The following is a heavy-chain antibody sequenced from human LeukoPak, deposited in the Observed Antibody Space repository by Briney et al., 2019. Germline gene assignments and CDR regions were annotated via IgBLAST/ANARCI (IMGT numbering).Heavy chain of an antibody. CDR1: GYTFTSYD. D-gene: IGHD3-22*01. Sequence: ASVKVSCKASGYTFTSYDINWVRQPTGQGREWMGWMNPNSGKTGYSQKFRCSVTMTRNTSIRTPYVDLSSLKSEDTAVYYCARGRSGYPDYWGQGTLVPVSS. CDR2: MNPNSGKT. V-gene: IGHV1-8*01. J-gene: IGHJ4*02. CDR3: ARGRSGYPDY.